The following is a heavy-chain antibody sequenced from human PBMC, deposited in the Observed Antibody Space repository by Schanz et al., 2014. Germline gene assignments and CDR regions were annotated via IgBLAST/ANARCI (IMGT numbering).Heavy chain of an antibody. D-gene: IGHD5-12*01. V-gene: IGHV1-69*02. CDR2: IIPILGIA. Sequence: QVQLVQSEAEVKKPGSSVKVSCKASGGTFSSYTISWVRQAPGQGLEWMGRIIPILGIANYAQKFQGRVTNTADTSTNTAYMELSRLKSDDTAVYYCARAFGGYDPAGALDYWGQGTLVTVSS. CDR1: GGTFSSYT. CDR3: ARAFGGYDPAGALDY. J-gene: IGHJ4*02.